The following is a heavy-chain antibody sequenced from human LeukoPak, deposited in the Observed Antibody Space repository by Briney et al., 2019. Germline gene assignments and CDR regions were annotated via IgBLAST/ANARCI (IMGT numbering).Heavy chain of an antibody. Sequence: ASVKVSCKASGGTFSSNTISWVRQAPGQGLEWMGWINPNSGGTNYAQKSQGRVTMTRDTSISTAYMELSRLRSDDTAVYYCARDGIHSSGWYYFDYWGQGTLVTVSS. J-gene: IGHJ4*02. CDR1: GGTFSSNT. D-gene: IGHD6-19*01. CDR3: ARDGIHSSGWYYFDY. V-gene: IGHV1-2*02. CDR2: INPNSGGT.